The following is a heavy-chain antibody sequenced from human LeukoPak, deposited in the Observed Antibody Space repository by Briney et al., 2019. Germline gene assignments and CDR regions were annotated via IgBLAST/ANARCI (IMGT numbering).Heavy chain of an antibody. CDR2: IYYSGST. Sequence: SETLSLTCTVSGGSISSYYWSWIRQPPGKGLEWIGYIYYSGSTNYNPSLKSRVTISVDTSKNQFSLKLSSVTAADTAVYYCARVDTAMVSLDHWGQGTLVTVSS. CDR1: GGSISSYY. D-gene: IGHD5-18*01. CDR3: ARVDTAMVSLDH. V-gene: IGHV4-59*08. J-gene: IGHJ4*02.